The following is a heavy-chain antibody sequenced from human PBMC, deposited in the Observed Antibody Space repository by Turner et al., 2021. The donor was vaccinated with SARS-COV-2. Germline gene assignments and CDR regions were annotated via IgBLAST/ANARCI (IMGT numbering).Heavy chain of an antibody. CDR2: IYNDWSRT. Sequence: EVQLVESGGGSVQLGGSLRLSCAASGFTFSSYWMHWVRQVPGKGLEWVSRIYNDWSRTSFADSVKCPFTISRDNAKITLYLQMDSLRAEDTAVYYCARVLLDDYGSDHWGQGTLVTVSS. J-gene: IGHJ5*02. CDR3: ARVLLDDYGSDH. CDR1: GFTFSSYW. V-gene: IGHV3-74*01. D-gene: IGHD3-10*01.